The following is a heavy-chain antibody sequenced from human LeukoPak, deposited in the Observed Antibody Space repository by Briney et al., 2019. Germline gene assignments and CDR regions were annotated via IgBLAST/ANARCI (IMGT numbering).Heavy chain of an antibody. J-gene: IGHJ6*02. CDR3: ARQRDGYGMDV. CDR1: GGSIGSYY. V-gene: IGHV4-59*01. CDR2: IYYSGST. D-gene: IGHD5-24*01. Sequence: SETLSLTCTVSGGSIGSYYWSWIRQPPGKGLEWIGYIYYSGSTNYNPSLKSRVTISVDTSKNQFSLKLSSVTAADTAVYYCARQRDGYGMDVWGQGTTVTVSS.